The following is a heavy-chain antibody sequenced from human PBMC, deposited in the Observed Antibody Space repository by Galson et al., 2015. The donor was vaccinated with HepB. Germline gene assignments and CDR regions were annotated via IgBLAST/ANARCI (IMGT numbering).Heavy chain of an antibody. CDR3: ARSQYCSGGSCCGYDY. J-gene: IGHJ4*02. CDR2: IDWDDDK. CDR1: GFSLSTSGMR. D-gene: IGHD2-15*01. Sequence: PALVKPTQTLTLTCTFSGFSLSTSGMRVSWIRQPPGKALEWLARIDWDDDKFYSTSLKTRLTISKDTSKNQVVLTMTNMDPVDTATYYCARSQYCSGGSCCGYDYWGQGTLVTVSS. V-gene: IGHV2-70*04.